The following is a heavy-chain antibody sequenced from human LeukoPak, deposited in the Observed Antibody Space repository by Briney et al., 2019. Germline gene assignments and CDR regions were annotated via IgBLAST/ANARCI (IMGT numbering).Heavy chain of an antibody. Sequence: GGSLRLSCAASRFTFSSYAMSWVRQAPGKGLEWVSVISNSGGSTYYVDSVKGRFTISRDNSKNTVYLQMNSLRAEDTAVYYCAKDHPYCGGDCYEVAYYFDYWGQGTLVTVSS. D-gene: IGHD2-21*01. CDR3: AKDHPYCGGDCYEVAYYFDY. CDR2: ISNSGGST. J-gene: IGHJ4*02. CDR1: RFTFSSYA. V-gene: IGHV3-23*01.